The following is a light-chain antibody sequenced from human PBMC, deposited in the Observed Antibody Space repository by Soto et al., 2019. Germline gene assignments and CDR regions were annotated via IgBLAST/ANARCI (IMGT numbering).Light chain of an antibody. Sequence: EIVLTQSPGTLSLSPGERATFSCRASQSVSSRYLAWYQQKPGQAPRLLIYGASSRATGIPDRFSGSGSGTDFTLTISRLEPEDFAVYYCQQYSSSPRVTFGQGTRREIK. CDR3: QQYSSSPRVT. CDR1: QSVSSRY. CDR2: GAS. V-gene: IGKV3-20*01. J-gene: IGKJ5*01.